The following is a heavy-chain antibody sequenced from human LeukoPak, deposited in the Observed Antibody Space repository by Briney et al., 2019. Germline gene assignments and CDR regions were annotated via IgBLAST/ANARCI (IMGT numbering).Heavy chain of an antibody. V-gene: IGHV4-34*01. Sequence: SETLSLTCAVFGGSSSGNYWSWIRQPPGKGLGWIGEINHSGSTNYNPSLKRRVTISVDTSKHQFSLKLNSVTAADTAVYYCARHAYCGGDCFGGAFEIWGQGTMVTVSS. CDR1: GGSSSGNY. CDR2: INHSGST. D-gene: IGHD2-21*02. J-gene: IGHJ3*02. CDR3: ARHAYCGGDCFGGAFEI.